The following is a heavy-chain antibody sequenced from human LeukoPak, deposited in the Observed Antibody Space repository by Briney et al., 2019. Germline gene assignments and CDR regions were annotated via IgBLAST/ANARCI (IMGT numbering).Heavy chain of an antibody. CDR3: ARVEASINTVTTGVNWFDP. D-gene: IGHD4-17*01. CDR1: GYTFTSYA. V-gene: IGHV7-4-1*02. J-gene: IGHJ5*02. CDR2: LNTNTGNP. Sequence: ASVKVSCKASGYTFTSYAMNWVRQAPGQGLEWMGWLNTNTGNPTYAQGFTGRFVFSLDTSVSTAYLQISSLKAEDTAVYYCARVEASINTVTTGVNWFDPWGQGTLVTVSS.